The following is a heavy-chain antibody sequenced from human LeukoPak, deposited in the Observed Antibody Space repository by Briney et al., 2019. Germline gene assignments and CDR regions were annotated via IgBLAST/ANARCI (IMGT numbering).Heavy chain of an antibody. CDR2: INHSGST. CDR3: ALSQYGEALFGY. CDR1: GGSFSGYY. J-gene: IGHJ4*02. V-gene: IGHV4-34*01. D-gene: IGHD3-10*01. Sequence: SETLSLTCAVYGGSFSGYYWSWIRQPPGKGLEWIGEINHSGSTNYNPSLKSRVTISVDTSKNQFSLQLHSVTAADTAVYYCALSQYGEALFGYWGQGSLVTVSS.